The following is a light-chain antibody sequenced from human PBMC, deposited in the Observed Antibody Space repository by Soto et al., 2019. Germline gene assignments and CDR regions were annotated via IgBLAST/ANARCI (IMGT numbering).Light chain of an antibody. CDR3: QQYTNWPLT. V-gene: IGKV3D-15*01. CDR2: GAS. CDR1: ESVMDT. Sequence: IVISQSPATLSVYPGERATLSCRASESVMDTLAWYQQKPGQAPRLLIYGASTRATGIPARFSGIGSGTEFTLTISSLQSEDFAVYYCQQYTNWPLTFGGGTKVDIK. J-gene: IGKJ4*01.